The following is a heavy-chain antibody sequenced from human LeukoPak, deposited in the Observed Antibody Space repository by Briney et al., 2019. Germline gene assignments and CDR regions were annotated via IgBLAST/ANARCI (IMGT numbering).Heavy chain of an antibody. CDR2: ISNAGTNR. Sequence: GGSLRLSCAASGFTFSSYGMHCVRQAPGKGLEWVAVISNAGTNRYYADSVKGRFTVSRDNAKNTLYLQMSSLRPEDTAVYYCAKEKYRGYSYGSGDYWGQGTLVTVSS. D-gene: IGHD5-18*01. J-gene: IGHJ4*02. V-gene: IGHV3-30*18. CDR3: AKEKYRGYSYGSGDY. CDR1: GFTFSSYG.